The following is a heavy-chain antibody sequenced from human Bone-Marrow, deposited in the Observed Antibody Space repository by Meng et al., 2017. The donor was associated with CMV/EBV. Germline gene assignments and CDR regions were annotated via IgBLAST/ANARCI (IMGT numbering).Heavy chain of an antibody. J-gene: IGHJ4*02. CDR3: AKDRIFGEVGYFDY. CDR2: IRYDGSNK. V-gene: IGHV3-30*02. CDR1: GFTFSSYG. D-gene: IGHD3-3*02. Sequence: GGSLRFSCAASGFTFSSYGMHWVRQAPGKGLEWVAFIRYDGSNKYYADSVKGRFTISRDNSKNTLYLQMNSLRAEDTAVYYCAKDRIFGEVGYFDYWGQGTLVTVSS.